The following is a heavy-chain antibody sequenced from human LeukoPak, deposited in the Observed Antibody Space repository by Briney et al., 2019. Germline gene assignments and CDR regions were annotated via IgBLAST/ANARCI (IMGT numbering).Heavy chain of an antibody. V-gene: IGHV3-74*03. J-gene: IGHJ5*02. CDR1: GFTFSSYW. CDR2: INGDGTTT. D-gene: IGHD2-21*02. CDR3: ARDKLAYCGGDCYPDA. Sequence: PGASLRLSCAASGFTFSSYWMHWVREAPGKGLVWVSRINGDGTTTTYADSVKGRFTISRDNGKNSLYLQMNSLRADDTAVYYCARDKLAYCGGDCYPDAWGQGTLVTVSS.